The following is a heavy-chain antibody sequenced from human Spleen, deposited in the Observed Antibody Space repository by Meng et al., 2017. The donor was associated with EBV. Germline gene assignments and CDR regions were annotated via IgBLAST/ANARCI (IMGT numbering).Heavy chain of an antibody. V-gene: IGHV1-3*01. CDR2: INAGNGNT. J-gene: IGHJ4*02. D-gene: IGHD6-19*01. Sequence: LLLGERVKNPVASLKISCKASGSTFTSNVMHWVRQAPGQRLEWMGWINAGNGNTKYSQKFQGRVTITRDTSASTAYMELSSLRSEDTAVYYCARDLSVYASGWYWGQGTLVTVSS. CDR1: GSTFTSNV. CDR3: ARDLSVYASGWY.